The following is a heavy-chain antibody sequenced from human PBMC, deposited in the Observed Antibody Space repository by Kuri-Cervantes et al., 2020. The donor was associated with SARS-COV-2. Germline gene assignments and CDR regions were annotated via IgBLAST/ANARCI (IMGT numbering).Heavy chain of an antibody. Sequence: ASVKVSCKASGYTFTSYDINWVRQATGQGLEWMGWMNPNSGNIGYAQKFQGRVTITRNTSISTAYMELSSLRSEDTAVYYCARGDLGVTIFGVGAFDIWGQGTMVTVSS. CDR2: MNPNSGNI. D-gene: IGHD3-3*01. J-gene: IGHJ3*02. V-gene: IGHV1-8*03. CDR3: ARGDLGVTIFGVGAFDI. CDR1: GYTFTSYD.